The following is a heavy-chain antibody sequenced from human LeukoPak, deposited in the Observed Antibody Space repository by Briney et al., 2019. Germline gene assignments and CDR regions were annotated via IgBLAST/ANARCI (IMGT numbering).Heavy chain of an antibody. D-gene: IGHD2-2*01. J-gene: IGHJ5*02. CDR3: ASAGNCSSASCSYYNWFDP. Sequence: SVKVSCKASGGTFSSYPISWLRQAPRQGLKWMGGIIPIFGTANYAQKFQGRVAITADESTSTAYMELSSLTSDDTAVYYCASAGNCSSASCSYYNWFDPWGQGTLVTVSS. CDR1: GGTFSSYP. V-gene: IGHV1-69*13. CDR2: IIPIFGTA.